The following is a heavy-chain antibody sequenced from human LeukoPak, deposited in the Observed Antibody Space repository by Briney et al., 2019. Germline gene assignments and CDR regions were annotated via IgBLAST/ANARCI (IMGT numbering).Heavy chain of an antibody. D-gene: IGHD6-13*01. CDR1: GYSISSGYY. Sequence: PSETLSLTCTVSGYSISSGYYWGWIRQPPGKGLEWIGSIYHSGSTYYNPSLKSRVTISVDTSKNQFSLKLSSVTAADTAVYYCARDKEPLAAADDYHYYYMDVWGKGTTVTISS. CDR2: IYHSGST. CDR3: ARDKEPLAAADDYHYYYMDV. J-gene: IGHJ6*03. V-gene: IGHV4-38-2*02.